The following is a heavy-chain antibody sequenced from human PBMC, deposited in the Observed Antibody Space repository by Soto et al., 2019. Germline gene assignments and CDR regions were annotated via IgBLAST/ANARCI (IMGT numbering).Heavy chain of an antibody. CDR2: IKQDGSEK. CDR3: ARGGHVLLWFGELSH. D-gene: IGHD3-10*01. CDR1: GFTFSSYW. J-gene: IGHJ4*02. Sequence: GGSLRLSCAASGFTFSSYWMSWVRQAPGKGLEWVANIKQDGSEKYYVDSVKGRFTISRDNAKNSLYLQMNSLRAEDTAVYYCARGGHVLLWFGELSHWGQGTLVTVSS. V-gene: IGHV3-7*01.